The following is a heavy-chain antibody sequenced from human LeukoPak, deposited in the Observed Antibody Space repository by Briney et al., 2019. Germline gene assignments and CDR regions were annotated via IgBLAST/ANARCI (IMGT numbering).Heavy chain of an antibody. J-gene: IGHJ6*03. CDR2: IGGSGEST. CDR3: AKGPAVSPAYYYYYMDV. CDR1: GFSLTTYA. V-gene: IGHV3-23*01. Sequence: GGSLRLSCAASGFSLTTYAIGWVRQAPGKGLEWVSTIGGSGESTYYADSVKGRFTISRDNSKNTLYLQMNSLRAEDTAVYYCAKGPAVSPAYYYYYMDVWGKGTTVTVSS.